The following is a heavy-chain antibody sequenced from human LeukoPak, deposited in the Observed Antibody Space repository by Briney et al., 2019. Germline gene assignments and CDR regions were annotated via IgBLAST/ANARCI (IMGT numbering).Heavy chain of an antibody. J-gene: IGHJ3*02. CDR3: ASGPCRGGDCYSI. D-gene: IGHD2-21*02. CDR2: IYYSGST. Sequence: PSETLSLTCTVSGGSISSYYWSWLRQPPGKGLEWIGYIYYSGSTNYNPSLKSRVTISVDTSKNQSSLKLSSVTAADTAVYYCASGPCRGGDCYSIWGQGTMVTVSS. V-gene: IGHV4-59*08. CDR1: GGSISSYY.